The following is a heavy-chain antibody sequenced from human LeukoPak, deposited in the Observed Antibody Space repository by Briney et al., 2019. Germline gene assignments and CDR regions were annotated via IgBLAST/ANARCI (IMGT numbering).Heavy chain of an antibody. CDR3: ARDGGGNSGFSNY. D-gene: IGHD4-23*01. V-gene: IGHV1-69*13. CDR1: GGTFSSYA. Sequence: ASVKVSCKASGGTFSSYAISWVRQAPGQGLEWMGGIIPIFGTANYAQKFQGRVTITADESTSTAYMELSSLRSEDTAVYYCARDGGGNSGFSNYWGQGTLVTVPS. J-gene: IGHJ4*02. CDR2: IIPIFGTA.